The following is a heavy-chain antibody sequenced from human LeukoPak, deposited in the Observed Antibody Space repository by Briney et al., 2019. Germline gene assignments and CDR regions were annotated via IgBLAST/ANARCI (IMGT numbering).Heavy chain of an antibody. V-gene: IGHV4-59*08. J-gene: IGHJ4*02. CDR3: ARHPSQFLEWLFDY. D-gene: IGHD3-3*01. CDR2: IYYTGST. Sequence: SETLSLTCTVSGGSTSGYYWTWIRQPPGKGLEWIGYIYYTGSTYYNPSLKSRVTISVDTSKNQFSLKLSSVTAADTAVYYCARHPSQFLEWLFDYWGQGTLVTVSS. CDR1: GGSTSGYY.